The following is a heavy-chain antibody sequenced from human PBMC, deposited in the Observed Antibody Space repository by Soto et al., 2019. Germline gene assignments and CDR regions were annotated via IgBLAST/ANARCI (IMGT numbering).Heavy chain of an antibody. CDR2: ISSSSSYT. Sequence: GGSLRLSCAASGFTFSDYYMSWIRQAPGKGLEWVSYISSSSSYTNYAESVKGRFTISRDNAKNSLYLQMNSLRAEDTAVYYCARVPFGRYCSGGSCYVAWFDPWGQRTLVTVSS. V-gene: IGHV3-11*06. CDR3: ARVPFGRYCSGGSCYVAWFDP. D-gene: IGHD2-15*01. J-gene: IGHJ5*02. CDR1: GFTFSDYY.